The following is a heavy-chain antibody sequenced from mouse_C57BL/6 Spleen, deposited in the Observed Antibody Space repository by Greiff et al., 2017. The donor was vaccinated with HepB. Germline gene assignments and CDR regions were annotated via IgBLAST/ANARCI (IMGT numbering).Heavy chain of an antibody. CDR1: GFSLTSYG. J-gene: IGHJ4*01. CDR2: IWRGGST. V-gene: IGHV2-5*01. CDR3: AKNYSNYPYYYAMDY. D-gene: IGHD2-5*01. Sequence: VKLVESGPGLVQPSQSLSITCTVSGFSLTSYGVHWVRQSPGKGLEWLGVIWRGGSTDYNAAFMSRLSFSKDNSKSQVFFKMNSLQADDTAIYYCAKNYSNYPYYYAMDYWGQGTSVTVSS.